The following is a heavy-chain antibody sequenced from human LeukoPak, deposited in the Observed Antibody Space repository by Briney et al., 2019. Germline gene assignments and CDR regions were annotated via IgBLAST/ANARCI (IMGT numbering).Heavy chain of an antibody. D-gene: IGHD2-15*01. J-gene: IGHJ4*02. Sequence: PGGSLRLSCVVSEFRFEDFGMHWVRQAPGKGLEWLSNIRSSSSAILYADSVKGRFTVSRDDAKNSLYLQMSSLRDEDTAVYYRVREGGTGSYSKYWGQGTLVTVSS. CDR1: EFRFEDFG. V-gene: IGHV3-48*02. CDR3: VREGGTGSYSKY. CDR2: IRSSSSAI.